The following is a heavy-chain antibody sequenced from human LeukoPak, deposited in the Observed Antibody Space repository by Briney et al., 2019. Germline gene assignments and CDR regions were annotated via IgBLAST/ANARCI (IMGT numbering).Heavy chain of an antibody. D-gene: IGHD3-22*01. CDR1: GGSISSYY. J-gene: IGHJ4*02. CDR2: IYYSGST. V-gene: IGHV4-59*01. Sequence: SETLSVTCTVSGGSISSYYWSWIRQPPGKGLEWIGYIYYSGSTNYNPSLKSRVTISVDTSKNQFSLKLSSVTAADTAVYYCARGGGTDYYDSSGPSLFDYWGQGTLSPSPQ. CDR3: ARGGGTDYYDSSGPSLFDY.